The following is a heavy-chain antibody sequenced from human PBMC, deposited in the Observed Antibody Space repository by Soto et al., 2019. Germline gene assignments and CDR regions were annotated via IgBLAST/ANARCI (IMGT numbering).Heavy chain of an antibody. CDR1: GFTFSRFV. Sequence: GSLSLSCAASGFTFSRFVMSWFRQAPGKGLEWVSLISGSGGTTYYADSVKGRFTISRDNSNNRLHLQMNSLRAEDTAVYYCSKGHDYGDFPAFDYRGQGTLVTVSS. CDR3: SKGHDYGDFPAFDY. CDR2: ISGSGGTT. J-gene: IGHJ4*02. D-gene: IGHD4-17*01. V-gene: IGHV3-23*01.